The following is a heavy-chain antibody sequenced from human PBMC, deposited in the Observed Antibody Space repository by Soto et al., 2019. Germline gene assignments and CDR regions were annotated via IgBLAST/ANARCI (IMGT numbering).Heavy chain of an antibody. J-gene: IGHJ4*02. CDR2: SNEGSGNT. Sequence: QVPLVQSGPEVKRPGASVRISCRTAGYSFKNYAIHWVRQAPGKKLEWMGWSNEGSGNTRYSQKFQGRMSIARDTSASTSYLDLRSLTSEDTAIYFCARDDRTISGAVTLDHWGPGTLVTVSS. D-gene: IGHD3-3*02. V-gene: IGHV1-3*01. CDR3: ARDDRTISGAVTLDH. CDR1: GYSFKNYA.